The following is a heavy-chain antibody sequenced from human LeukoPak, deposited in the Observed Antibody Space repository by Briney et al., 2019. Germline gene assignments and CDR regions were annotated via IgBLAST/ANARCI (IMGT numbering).Heavy chain of an antibody. CDR1: GGSISSYY. D-gene: IGHD6-13*01. CDR3: ARGIAAAANWFDP. Sequence: SETLSLTCTVSGGSISSYYWSWIRQPPGKGLEWIGYIYTSGSTNYNPSPKSRVTISVDTSKNQFSLKLSSVTAADTAVYYCARGIAAAANWFDPWGQGTLVTVSS. J-gene: IGHJ5*02. CDR2: IYTSGST. V-gene: IGHV4-4*09.